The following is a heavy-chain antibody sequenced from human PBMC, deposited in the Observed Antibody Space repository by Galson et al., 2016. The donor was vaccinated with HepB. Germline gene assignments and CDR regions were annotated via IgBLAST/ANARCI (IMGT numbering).Heavy chain of an antibody. CDR3: ARAKTTMGAHY. CDR1: GFIFNTYV. D-gene: IGHD1-1*01. Sequence: SLRLSCAASGFIFNTYVMSWFRQTPGKGLEWLSSISGSGDRTYYADSVKGRFSISRDNSENTVHLQMNSLRAEDTAIYCCARAKTTMGAHYWGQGTLVTVSS. V-gene: IGHV3-23*01. J-gene: IGHJ4*02. CDR2: ISGSGDRT.